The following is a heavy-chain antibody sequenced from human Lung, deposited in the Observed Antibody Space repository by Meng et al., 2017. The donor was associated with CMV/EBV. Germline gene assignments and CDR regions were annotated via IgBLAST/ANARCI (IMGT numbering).Heavy chain of an antibody. J-gene: IGHJ6*02. D-gene: IGHD6-6*01. Sequence: SETLSLXXTVSGGSVSSGSFYWSWIRQPPAKGLEWIGYIYYSGSTKYNPSLKSRVTISVDMFKNQFSLKLSSVTAADTAVYYCARDSYSSSYPYSYYLGMDVWGQRATVPVPS. CDR2: IYYSGST. CDR1: GGSVSSGSFY. CDR3: ARDSYSSSYPYSYYLGMDV. V-gene: IGHV4-61*01.